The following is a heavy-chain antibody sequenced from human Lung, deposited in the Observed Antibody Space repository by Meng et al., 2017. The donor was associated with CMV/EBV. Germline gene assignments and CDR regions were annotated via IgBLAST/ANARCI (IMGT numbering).Heavy chain of an antibody. CDR2: TYYRSKWYH. Sequence: VKLQQSGPGLVKPSPTLSLTCAISGDIVSSNSAAWHWIRQSPSRGLEWLGRTYYRSKWYHEYAVSVKSRITISPDTPKNQFSLQLNSMTPEDTAVYYCARGINGGCGDWGQGTLVTVSS. V-gene: IGHV6-1*01. J-gene: IGHJ4*02. CDR3: ARGINGGCGD. CDR1: GDIVSSNSAA. D-gene: IGHD4-23*01.